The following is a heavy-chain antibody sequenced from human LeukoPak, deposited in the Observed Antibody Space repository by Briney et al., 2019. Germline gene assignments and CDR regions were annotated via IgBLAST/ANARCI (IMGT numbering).Heavy chain of an antibody. Sequence: GGSLRLSCAASGFTFSSYGMRWVRQAPGKGLEWVAVISYDGSNKYYADSVKGRFTISRDNSKNTLCLQMNSLRAEDTAVYYCANSAGSEGATFDYWGQGTLVTVSS. CDR1: GFTFSSYG. CDR3: ANSAGSEGATFDY. J-gene: IGHJ4*02. D-gene: IGHD1-26*01. CDR2: ISYDGSNK. V-gene: IGHV3-30*18.